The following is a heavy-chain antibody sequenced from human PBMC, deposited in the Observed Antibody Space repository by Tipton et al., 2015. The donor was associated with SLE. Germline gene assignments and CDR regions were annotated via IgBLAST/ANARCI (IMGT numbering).Heavy chain of an antibody. CDR3: ARVVTVVATHYYDMDV. V-gene: IGHV4-39*07. D-gene: IGHD2-15*01. J-gene: IGHJ6*02. CDR2: IFYRGRT. CDR1: GGSIGSNSYH. Sequence: TLSLTCTVSGGSIGSNSYHWGWIRQPPGKGLEWIGSIFYRGRTYRNPSLKSRVTIALDTSKNQFSLTLSSVTAADTAVYYCARVVTVVATHYYDMDVWGQGTTVTVSS.